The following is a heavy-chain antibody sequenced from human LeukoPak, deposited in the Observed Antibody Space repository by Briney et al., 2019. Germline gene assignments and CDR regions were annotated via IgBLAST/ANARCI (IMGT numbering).Heavy chain of an antibody. J-gene: IGHJ3*02. CDR3: ARAENYYDSSGYLGNAFDI. Sequence: GGSLRLSCAASGFTVSSNYMSWVRQAPGKGLEWVSVIYSGGSTYYADSVKGRFTISRDNSKNTLYLQMNSLRAEDTAVYCCARAENYYDSSGYLGNAFDIWGQGTMVTVSS. D-gene: IGHD3-22*01. V-gene: IGHV3-66*01. CDR2: IYSGGST. CDR1: GFTVSSNY.